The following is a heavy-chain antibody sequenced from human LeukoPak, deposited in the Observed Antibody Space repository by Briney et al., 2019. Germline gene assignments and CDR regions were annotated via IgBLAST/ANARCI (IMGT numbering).Heavy chain of an antibody. Sequence: VASVTVSCKASGGTFSSYAISWVRQAPGQGLEWMGGIIPIFGTANYAQKFQGRVTIIADESTSTAYMELSSLRSEDTAVYYCARGVVGATTGAYSFDYWGRGTLVTVSS. D-gene: IGHD1-26*01. V-gene: IGHV1-69*13. J-gene: IGHJ4*02. CDR1: GGTFSSYA. CDR2: IIPIFGTA. CDR3: ARGVVGATTGAYSFDY.